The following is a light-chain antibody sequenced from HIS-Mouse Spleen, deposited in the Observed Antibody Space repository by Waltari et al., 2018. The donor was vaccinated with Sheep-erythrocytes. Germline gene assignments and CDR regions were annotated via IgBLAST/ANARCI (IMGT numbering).Light chain of an antibody. Sequence: QSALTQPASVSGSPGQSITISCTGTSSDVGSYNLVSWYQQHPCKAPKLMIYEGSKRPSWVSSRFSGSKSGNTASLTIAGLQAEDEADYYCCSYAGSSTWVFGGGTKLTVL. V-gene: IGLV2-23*01. CDR1: SSDVGSYNL. CDR3: CSYAGSSTWV. CDR2: EGS. J-gene: IGLJ3*02.